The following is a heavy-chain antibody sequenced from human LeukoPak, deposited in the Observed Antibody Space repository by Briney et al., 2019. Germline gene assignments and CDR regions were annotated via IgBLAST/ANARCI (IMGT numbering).Heavy chain of an antibody. J-gene: IGHJ4*02. CDR1: GFTFSNYA. D-gene: IGHD1-1*01. V-gene: IGHV3-23*01. Sequence: GGSLRLSCAASGFTFSNYAMSWVRQAPGKGLEWVSAISGSGDNTYYADSVKGRFTISRGNAKNTLYLQMNSLRAEDTAVYFCASGELDSLYYFDYWGQGTLVTVSS. CDR3: ASGELDSLYYFDY. CDR2: ISGSGDNT.